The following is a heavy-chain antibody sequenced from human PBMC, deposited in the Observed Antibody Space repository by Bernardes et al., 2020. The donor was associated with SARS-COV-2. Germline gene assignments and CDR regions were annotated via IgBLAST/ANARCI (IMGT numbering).Heavy chain of an antibody. J-gene: IGHJ6*02. CDR2: MNPNSGNT. CDR3: ARVHETYYYYGMDV. CDR1: EYTFTSYE. V-gene: IGHV1-8*01. Sequence: ASVQVSCKASEYTFTSYEINWVRQATGQGLEWMGWMNPNSGNTGYAQKFQGRVTMTRNTSISTAYMELSSLRSEDTAVYYCARVHETYYYYGMDVWGQGTTVTGAS.